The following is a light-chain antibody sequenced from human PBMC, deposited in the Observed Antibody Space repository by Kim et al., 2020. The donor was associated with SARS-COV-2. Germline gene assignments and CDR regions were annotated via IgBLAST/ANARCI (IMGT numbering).Light chain of an antibody. Sequence: GKTVTISCTGSSGSLASNYVQWYQQRPGSAPTTVIYEDNQRPSGVPDRFSGSIDSSSNSASLTISGLKTEDEADYYCQSYDSSNWVFGGGTQLTVL. CDR3: QSYDSSNWV. V-gene: IGLV6-57*02. CDR2: EDN. J-gene: IGLJ3*02. CDR1: SGSLASNY.